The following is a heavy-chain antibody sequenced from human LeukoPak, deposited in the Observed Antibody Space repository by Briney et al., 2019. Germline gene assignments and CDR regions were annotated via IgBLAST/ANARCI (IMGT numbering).Heavy chain of an antibody. Sequence: GGSLRLSCEASGFTFSSYSLTWVRQAPGKGLEWVSYISSSSETTSYADSVKGRFTSSRDYAKKSLYLQMNSLRAEDTAVYSCARVARGNYYHFDSWGQGTLVTVSS. D-gene: IGHD1-26*01. CDR2: ISSSSETT. V-gene: IGHV3-48*04. J-gene: IGHJ4*02. CDR1: GFTFSSYS. CDR3: ARVARGNYYHFDS.